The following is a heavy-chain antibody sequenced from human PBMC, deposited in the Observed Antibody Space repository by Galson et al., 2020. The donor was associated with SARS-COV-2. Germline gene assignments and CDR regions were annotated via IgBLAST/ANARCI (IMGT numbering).Heavy chain of an antibody. CDR1: GFTFSDYY. V-gene: IGHV3-11*01. D-gene: IGHD3-3*01. J-gene: IGHJ4*02. CDR2: ISSSGSTI. Sequence: NSGGSLRLSCAASGFTFSDYYMSWIRQAPGKGLAWVSYISSSGSTIYSADPSKGRFTVSRDNAKNSLYLQMNSLRAEDTAVYYCAQMDFWSGYYFDYWGQGTLVTVSS. CDR3: AQMDFWSGYYFDY.